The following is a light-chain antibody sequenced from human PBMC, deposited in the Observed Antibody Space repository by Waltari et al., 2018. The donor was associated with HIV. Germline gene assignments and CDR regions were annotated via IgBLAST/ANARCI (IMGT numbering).Light chain of an antibody. CDR2: DAN. CDR1: SSDFGAYNY. V-gene: IGLV2-11*01. J-gene: IGLJ1*01. CDR3: CSYAGSYTYA. Sequence: QSALTQPRPVSGSPGQSVTISCTGTSSDFGAYNYVPWYQQHPGKAPKLMIYDANKRPSGVPDRFSGSKSGNTASLTISGLRAEDEADYYCCSYAGSYTYAFGTGTKVTVL.